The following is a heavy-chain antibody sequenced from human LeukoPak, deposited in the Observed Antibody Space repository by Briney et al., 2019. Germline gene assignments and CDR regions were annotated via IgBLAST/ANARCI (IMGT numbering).Heavy chain of an antibody. CDR1: GGSINSGDYY. V-gene: IGHV4-30-4*01. CDR3: ARDRYFIGFDY. Sequence: RSSQTLSLTCTVSGGSINSGDYYWSWIRQPPGKGLEWIGYIYYSGSTYYNPSLKSRVSISVHTSKNQFSLRLSSVTAADTAVYNCARDRYFIGFDYWGQGTLVTVSS. CDR2: IYYSGST. J-gene: IGHJ4*02. D-gene: IGHD3-9*01.